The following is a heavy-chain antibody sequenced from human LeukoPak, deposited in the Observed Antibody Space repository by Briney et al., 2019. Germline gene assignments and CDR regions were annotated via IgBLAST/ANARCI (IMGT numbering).Heavy chain of an antibody. CDR3: ARDPVGGSTIFDY. J-gene: IGHJ4*02. D-gene: IGHD1-26*01. CDR1: GDIVSSNSDA. V-gene: IGHV6-1*01. CDR2: TYYRSKWYY. Sequence: SQTLSLTCAISGDIVSSNSDAWHWIRQSPSRGLEWLGRTYYRSKWYYDYAVAVKSRISINPDTSKNQFSLQLSSVTPEDTAVYYCARDPVGGSTIFDYWGQGTLVTVSS.